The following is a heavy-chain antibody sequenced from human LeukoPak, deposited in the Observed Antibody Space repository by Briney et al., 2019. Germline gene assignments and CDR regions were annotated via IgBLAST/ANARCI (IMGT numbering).Heavy chain of an antibody. J-gene: IGHJ4*02. Sequence: GGSLRLSCAASGFTFTSYTMSWVRQAPGKGLEWVSGISSTGGSTYYADSVKGRFTISRDNSKNTLYLQMNSLRAEDTAFYYCAKVPHTAPPAIDFWGQGTLVTVSS. CDR1: GFTFTSYT. CDR3: AKVPHTAPPAIDF. V-gene: IGHV3-23*01. D-gene: IGHD5-18*01. CDR2: ISSTGGST.